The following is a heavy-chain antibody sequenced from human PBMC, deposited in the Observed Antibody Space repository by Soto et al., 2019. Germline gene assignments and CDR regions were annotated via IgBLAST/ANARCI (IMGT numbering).Heavy chain of an antibody. CDR1: GFTFSSYA. Sequence: EVQLLDSGGGLVQLGGSLRLSCAASGFTFSSYAMNWVRQAPGKGLEWVSVISGSGGSTYYADSVKGRFTISRDNSKNTLYLQMNSLRAEDTAVYYCARRGPGTYFDYWGQGTLVTVSS. J-gene: IGHJ4*02. D-gene: IGHD6-13*01. CDR2: ISGSGGST. CDR3: ARRGPGTYFDY. V-gene: IGHV3-23*01.